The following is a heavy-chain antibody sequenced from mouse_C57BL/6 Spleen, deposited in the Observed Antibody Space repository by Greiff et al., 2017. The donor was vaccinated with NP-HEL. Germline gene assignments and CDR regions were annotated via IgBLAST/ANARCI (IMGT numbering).Heavy chain of an antibody. D-gene: IGHD4-1*01. CDR2: INYDGSST. J-gene: IGHJ2*01. Sequence: EVKVVESEGGLVQPGSSMKLSCTASGFTFSDYYMAWVRQVPEKGLEWVANINYDGSSTYYLDSLKSRFIISRDNAKNILYLQMSSLKSEDTATYYCARTGTREAYYFDYWGQGTTLTVSS. CDR3: ARTGTREAYYFDY. CDR1: GFTFSDYY. V-gene: IGHV5-16*01.